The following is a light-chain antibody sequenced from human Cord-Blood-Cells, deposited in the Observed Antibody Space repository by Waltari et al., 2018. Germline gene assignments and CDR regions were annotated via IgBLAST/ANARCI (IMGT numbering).Light chain of an antibody. J-gene: IGKJ1*01. CDR1: QSLLHSNGYNY. V-gene: IGKV2-28*01. CDR3: MQALQTPRT. Sequence: DIVMTQSPLSLPVTPGEPASISCSSSQSLLHSNGYNYLDWYLQKPGQSPQLLIYLGSNRASGVPDRFSGSGSGTDFTLKSSRGEAEDVGVYYCMQALQTPRTFGQGTKVEIK. CDR2: LGS.